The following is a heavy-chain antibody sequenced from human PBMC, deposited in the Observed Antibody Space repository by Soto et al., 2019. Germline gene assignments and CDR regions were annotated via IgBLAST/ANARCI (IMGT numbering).Heavy chain of an antibody. CDR2: IYYSGST. D-gene: IGHD5-12*01. V-gene: IGHV4-30-4*01. Sequence: PSETLSLTCTVSGGSIRSGDYYWSWIRQPPKKGLEWIGYIYYSGSTYYNPSLKSRVTISVDTSKNQFSLKLSSVTAADTAVYYCARESSDYRLTPKWFDPWGQGTLVTVSS. CDR1: GGSIRSGDYY. CDR3: ARESSDYRLTPKWFDP. J-gene: IGHJ5*02.